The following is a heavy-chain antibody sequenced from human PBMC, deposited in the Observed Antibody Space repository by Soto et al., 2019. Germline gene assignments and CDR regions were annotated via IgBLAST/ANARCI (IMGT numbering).Heavy chain of an antibody. CDR2: IYYSGST. V-gene: IGHV4-30-4*01. J-gene: IGHJ6*02. CDR1: GGSISSGDYY. CDR3: AKDLPYYYDSSGYYPYYYGMDV. D-gene: IGHD3-22*01. Sequence: SETLSLTCTVSGGSISSGDYYWSWIRQPPGKGLEWIGYIYYSGSTYYNPSLKSRVTISVDTSKNQFSLKLSSVTAADTAVYYCAKDLPYYYDSSGYYPYYYGMDVWGQGTTVTVSS.